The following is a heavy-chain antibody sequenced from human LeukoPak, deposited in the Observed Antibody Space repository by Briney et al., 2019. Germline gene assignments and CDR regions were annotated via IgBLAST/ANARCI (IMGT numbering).Heavy chain of an antibody. CDR3: ARGPYSYDSSGAFDI. Sequence: SETLSLTCTVSGDSISSGDYYWSWIRQPAGKGLEWIGRISSSGSTDYNPSLKSRVTISADTSKNQFSLKLSSVTAADTAVYFCARGPYSYDSSGAFDIWGQGTMVTVSS. CDR1: GDSISSGDYY. J-gene: IGHJ3*02. CDR2: ISSSGST. V-gene: IGHV4-61*02. D-gene: IGHD3-22*01.